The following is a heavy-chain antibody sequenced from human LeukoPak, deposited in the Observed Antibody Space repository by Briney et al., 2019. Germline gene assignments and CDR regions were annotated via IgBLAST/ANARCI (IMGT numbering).Heavy chain of an antibody. Sequence: PGGTLRLSCAASGFTFSSYAMHWVRQAPGKGLEWVAVISYDGSNKYYADSVKGRFTISRDNSKNTLYLQMNSLRAEDTAVYYCARDSITMVRGVKPLNWFDPWGQGTLVTVSS. D-gene: IGHD3-10*01. J-gene: IGHJ5*02. CDR3: ARDSITMVRGVKPLNWFDP. CDR1: GFTFSSYA. CDR2: ISYDGSNK. V-gene: IGHV3-30*04.